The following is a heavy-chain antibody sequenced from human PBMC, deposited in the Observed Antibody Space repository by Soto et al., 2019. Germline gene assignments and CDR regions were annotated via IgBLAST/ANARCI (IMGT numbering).Heavy chain of an antibody. CDR3: AREGFSGSYDPN. CDR2: IIPLAGTG. D-gene: IGHD1-26*01. V-gene: IGHV1-69*01. CDR1: GGSLSNYV. J-gene: IGHJ4*02. Sequence: QVQLVQSGAEVKKPGSSVKVSCKASGGSLSNYVITWVRQAPGQGLEYMGGIIPLAGTGNYAQKFQGRVTITADESTSTAYLELRSLRSEDTAVYYCAREGFSGSYDPNWGQGTLVTVSS.